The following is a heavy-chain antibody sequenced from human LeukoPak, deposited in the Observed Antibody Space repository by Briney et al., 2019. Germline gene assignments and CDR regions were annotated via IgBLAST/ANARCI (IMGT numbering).Heavy chain of an antibody. J-gene: IGHJ5*02. V-gene: IGHV1-18*01. CDR2: IGAYNGNT. CDR1: GYTFIDHG. Sequence: GASVKVSCKASGYTFIDHGISWVRQAPGQGLEWMGWIGAYNGNTNYAQKLQGRLTMTTDTSTRTAYMELRSLRSDDTAVYYCARDSGSGWYNWFDPWGQGTLVTVSS. D-gene: IGHD6-19*01. CDR3: ARDSGSGWYNWFDP.